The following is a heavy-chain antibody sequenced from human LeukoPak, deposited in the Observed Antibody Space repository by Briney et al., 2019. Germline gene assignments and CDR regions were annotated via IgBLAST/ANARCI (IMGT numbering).Heavy chain of an antibody. D-gene: IGHD3-22*01. CDR2: INPNSGGT. J-gene: IGHJ4*02. Sequence: ASVKVSCKASGYTFTGYYRHWVRQAPGQGLEWMGWINPNSGGTNYAQKFQGWVTMTRDTSISTAYMELSRLRSDDTAVYYCARAPTYYYDSSGYYEHHFDYWGQGTLVTVSS. V-gene: IGHV1-2*04. CDR3: ARAPTYYYDSSGYYEHHFDY. CDR1: GYTFTGYY.